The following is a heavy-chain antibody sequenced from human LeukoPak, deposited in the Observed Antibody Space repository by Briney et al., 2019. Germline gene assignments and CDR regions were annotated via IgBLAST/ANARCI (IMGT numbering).Heavy chain of an antibody. CDR2: MYHSGDT. V-gene: IGHV4-38-2*02. CDR1: GYSISSGFY. J-gene: IGHJ4*02. Sequence: SETLSLTCTVSGYSISSGFYWGWIRQPPGKGLEWIGSMYHSGDTYYNPSLKSRVNISLDTSKSQFSLILSSVTAADTAIYYCAKITLLWLGEHWGQGTLVTVSS. D-gene: IGHD3-10*01. CDR3: AKITLLWLGEH.